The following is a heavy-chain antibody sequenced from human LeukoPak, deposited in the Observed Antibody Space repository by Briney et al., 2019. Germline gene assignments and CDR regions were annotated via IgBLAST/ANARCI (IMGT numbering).Heavy chain of an antibody. CDR1: GFTFDDYA. CDR3: ARVQRHYYDSSGYWFDY. CDR2: ISWDGGST. J-gene: IGHJ4*02. D-gene: IGHD3-22*01. Sequence: PGGSLRLSCAASGFTFDDYAMHWVRQAPGKGLEWVSLISWDGGSTYYADSVKGRFTISRDNAKNSLYLQMNSLRAEDTALYYCARVQRHYYDSSGYWFDYWGQGTLVTVSS. V-gene: IGHV3-43D*03.